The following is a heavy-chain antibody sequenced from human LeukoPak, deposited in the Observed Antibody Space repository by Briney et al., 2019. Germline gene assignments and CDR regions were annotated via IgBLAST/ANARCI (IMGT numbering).Heavy chain of an antibody. CDR3: ARFPGSAEYRHYYYMDV. CDR1: GGSISSYY. V-gene: IGHV4-59*01. CDR2: ICYTGTT. D-gene: IGHD2-15*01. Sequence: SETLSLTCTVSGGSISSYYRSWIRQPPWKGLEWVGYICYTGTTNYNPSLKSRVTVSVDTSKNQFSLKLSSVTAADTAVYYCARFPGSAEYRHYYYMDVWGKGTTVTVSS. J-gene: IGHJ6*03.